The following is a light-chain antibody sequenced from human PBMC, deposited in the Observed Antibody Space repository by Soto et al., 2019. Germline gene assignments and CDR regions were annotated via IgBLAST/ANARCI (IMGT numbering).Light chain of an antibody. CDR1: QSVSSY. CDR3: QQRSNWHT. Sequence: EIVLTQSPATLSLSPGERATLSCRASQSVSSYLAWYQQKPGQAPRLLIYDASNRATGIPARFSGSGSGTDFTLTTSSLEPEDFAVYYCQQRSNWHTFGQGTKVEIK. J-gene: IGKJ1*01. V-gene: IGKV3-11*01. CDR2: DAS.